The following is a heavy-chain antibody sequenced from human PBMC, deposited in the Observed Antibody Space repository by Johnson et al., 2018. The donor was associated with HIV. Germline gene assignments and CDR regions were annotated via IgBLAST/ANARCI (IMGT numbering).Heavy chain of an antibody. CDR2: ISSSGSTI. CDR3: VRDVGPLDI. V-gene: IGHV3-11*01. J-gene: IGHJ3*02. CDR1: GFTVSNNY. Sequence: QMQLVESGGGLVQPGGSLRLSCEASGFTVSNNYMSWVRQAPGKGLEWVSYISSSGSTIYYADSVKGLFTISRDNAKNSLYLQMNSLRAEDTAVYYCVRDVGPLDIWGQGTLVTVS.